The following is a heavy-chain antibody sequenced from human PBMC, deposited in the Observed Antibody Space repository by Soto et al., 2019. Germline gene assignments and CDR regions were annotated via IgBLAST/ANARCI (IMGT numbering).Heavy chain of an antibody. CDR1: GYTFTSYY. CDR3: ARDGGHSSSWYGFDP. V-gene: IGHV1-46*01. J-gene: IGHJ5*02. D-gene: IGHD6-13*01. Sequence: ASVKVSCKASGYTFTSYYMHWVRQAPGQGLEWMGIINPSGGSTSHAQKFQGRVTMTRDTSTSTVYMELSSLRSEDTAVYYCARDGGHSSSWYGFDPWGQGTLVTVSS. CDR2: INPSGGST.